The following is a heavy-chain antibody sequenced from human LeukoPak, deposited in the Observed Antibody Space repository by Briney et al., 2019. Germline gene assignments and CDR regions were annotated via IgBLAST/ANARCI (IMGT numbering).Heavy chain of an antibody. J-gene: IGHJ4*02. V-gene: IGHV3-23*01. CDR2: ISGSGGNT. CDR3: ARAEWLVYYLDY. CDR1: GFTFSSYA. Sequence: GGSLRLSCAASGFTFSSYAMSWVRQTPGKGLEWVSTISGSGGNTYYSDSVQGRFTISRDDSKNTLYLQMNSLRAEDTAVYYCARAEWLVYYLDYWGQGTLVTVSS. D-gene: IGHD6-19*01.